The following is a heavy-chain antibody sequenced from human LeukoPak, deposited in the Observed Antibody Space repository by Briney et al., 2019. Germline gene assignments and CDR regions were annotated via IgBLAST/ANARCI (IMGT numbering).Heavy chain of an antibody. V-gene: IGHV3-48*03. J-gene: IGHJ4*02. D-gene: IGHD3-3*01. CDR2: LSSSGSAF. CDR3: ARSARLMKGVVEVTALDD. Sequence: PGGSLRLSCEDSGFTFRSYEMNWVRQAPGKGLEWIAYLSSSGSAFSYADSVKGRFTIARDYAKNSVYLEMNSLRADDTAVYYCARSARLMKGVVEVTALDDWGQGTLVTVSS. CDR1: GFTFRSYE.